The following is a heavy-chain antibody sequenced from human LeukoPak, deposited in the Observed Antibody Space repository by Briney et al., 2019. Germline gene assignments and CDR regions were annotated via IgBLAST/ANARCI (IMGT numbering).Heavy chain of an antibody. J-gene: IGHJ5*02. CDR2: IRYDGSNK. V-gene: IGHV3-30*02. CDR1: GFTFSSYG. D-gene: IGHD2-2*01. CDR3: AKAYCSSTSCFKGGYNWFDP. Sequence: GGSLRLSCAASGFTFSSYGMHWVRQAPGKGLEWVAFIRYDGSNKYYADSVKGRFTISRDNSKNTLYLQMNSLRAEDTAVYYCAKAYCSSTSCFKGGYNWFDPWGQGTLATVSS.